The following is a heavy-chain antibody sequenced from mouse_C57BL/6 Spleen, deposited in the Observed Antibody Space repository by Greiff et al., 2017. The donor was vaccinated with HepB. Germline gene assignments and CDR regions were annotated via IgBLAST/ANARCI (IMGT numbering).Heavy chain of an antibody. D-gene: IGHD3-1*01. CDR3: ARSGPYFDD. J-gene: IGHJ2*01. Sequence: EVQLQQSGPELVKPGASVKMSCKASGYTFTDYNMHWVKQSHGKSLEWIGYINLNNGGTSYNQKFKGKATLTVNKSSSTAYMELRSRTSEYSAVYYCARSGPYFDDWGQGTTLTVSS. V-gene: IGHV1-22*01. CDR2: INLNNGGT. CDR1: GYTFTDYN.